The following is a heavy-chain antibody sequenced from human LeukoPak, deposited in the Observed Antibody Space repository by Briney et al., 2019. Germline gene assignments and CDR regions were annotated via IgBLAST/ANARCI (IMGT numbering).Heavy chain of an antibody. V-gene: IGHV1-8*01. Sequence: GASVKVSCKASGYTFTSYDINWVRQATGQGLEWMGWMNPNSGNTGYAQKFQGRVTMTRNTSISTAYMELSSLRSEDTAVYYCARGHKGYSGYDWFPYSSGPITPVDYWGRGTLVTVSS. D-gene: IGHD5-12*01. CDR3: ARGHKGYSGYDWFPYSSGPITPVDY. J-gene: IGHJ4*02. CDR2: MNPNSGNT. CDR1: GYTFTSYD.